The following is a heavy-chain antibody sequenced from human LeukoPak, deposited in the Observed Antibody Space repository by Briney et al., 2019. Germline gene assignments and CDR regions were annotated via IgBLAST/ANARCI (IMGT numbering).Heavy chain of an antibody. Sequence: GGSLRPSCAASGFTFSSYSMNWVRQAPGRGLEWVSSISSSSSYIYYADSVKGRFTISRDNAKNSLYLQMNSLRAEDTAVYYCASGLTIFGVATDYWGQGTLVTVSS. D-gene: IGHD3-3*01. J-gene: IGHJ4*02. CDR2: ISSSSSYI. CDR3: ASGLTIFGVATDY. CDR1: GFTFSSYS. V-gene: IGHV3-21*01.